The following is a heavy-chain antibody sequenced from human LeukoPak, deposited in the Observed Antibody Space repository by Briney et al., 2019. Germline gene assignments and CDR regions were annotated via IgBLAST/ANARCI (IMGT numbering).Heavy chain of an antibody. CDR1: GFTFSNYW. Sequence: GGSLRLSCAASGFTFSNYWMSWVRQVPGKGLEWLANIKVDGSETYYVDSLKGRFTISRDNAKNSVYLQMSSLRVEDTAVYYCARDGHWEVTRGHYFDYWGQGTLVTVSS. CDR3: ARDGHWEVTRGHYFDY. J-gene: IGHJ4*02. V-gene: IGHV3-7*01. D-gene: IGHD4-11*01. CDR2: IKVDGSET.